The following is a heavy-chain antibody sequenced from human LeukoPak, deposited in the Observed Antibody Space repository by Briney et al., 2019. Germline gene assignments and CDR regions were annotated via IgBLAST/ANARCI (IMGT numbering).Heavy chain of an antibody. V-gene: IGHV4-4*07. CDR3: ARDSLGITAVGNY. D-gene: IGHD6-13*01. J-gene: IGHJ4*02. CDR2: IYGMGGT. Sequence: SETLSLTCTVSGDSISSYYWSWVRQPAGRGLEWIGRIYGMGGTNYNPSLKSRVSMSLDTSKKQFSLKLTSVTAADTAVYYCARDSLGITAVGNYWGQGTLVIVSS. CDR1: GDSISSYY.